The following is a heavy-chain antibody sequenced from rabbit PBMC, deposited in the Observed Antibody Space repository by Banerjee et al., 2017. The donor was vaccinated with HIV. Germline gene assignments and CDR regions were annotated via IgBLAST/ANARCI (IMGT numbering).Heavy chain of an antibody. V-gene: IGHV1S45*01. CDR3: ARDYVGSSFGINL. J-gene: IGHJ4*01. D-gene: IGHD8-1*01. Sequence: QEQLEESGGDLVKPEGSLTLTCTASGFSFSSGYYMCWVRQAPGKGLELIGYINTGSGSADYASWVNGRFTISKTSSTTVTLQMTSLTAADTATYFCARDYVGSSFGINLWGPGTLVTVS. CDR1: GFSFSSGYY. CDR2: INTGSGSA.